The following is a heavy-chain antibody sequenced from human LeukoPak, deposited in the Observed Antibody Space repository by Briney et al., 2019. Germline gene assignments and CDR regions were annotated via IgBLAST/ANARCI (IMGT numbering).Heavy chain of an antibody. J-gene: IGHJ5*02. V-gene: IGHV3-21*01. Sequence: PGGSLRLSCAASGFIFSNYSMNWVRQAPGKGLEWVSSISSSSSYIYYADSVKGRFTISRDNAKNSLYLQMNSLRAEDTAVYYCARATVAGTSWFDPWGQGTLVTVSS. CDR3: ARATVAGTSWFDP. CDR1: GFIFSNYS. D-gene: IGHD6-19*01. CDR2: ISSSSSYI.